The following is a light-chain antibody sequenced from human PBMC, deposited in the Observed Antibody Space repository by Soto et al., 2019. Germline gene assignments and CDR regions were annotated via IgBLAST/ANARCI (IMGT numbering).Light chain of an antibody. Sequence: DIQMTQSPSSLSASVGDRVTITCQASQDISNYLNWYQQKPGKAPKLLIYDASNLEIGVPSRFSGSGFGTDFTFTISSLQPEDIATYYCQQYDNLWTFGQGTKVEIK. V-gene: IGKV1-33*01. J-gene: IGKJ1*01. CDR2: DAS. CDR1: QDISNY. CDR3: QQYDNLWT.